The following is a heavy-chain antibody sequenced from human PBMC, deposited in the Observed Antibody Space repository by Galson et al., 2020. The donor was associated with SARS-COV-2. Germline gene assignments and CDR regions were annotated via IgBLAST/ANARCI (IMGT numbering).Heavy chain of an antibody. D-gene: IGHD3-22*01. CDR1: GGSFSGYY. J-gene: IGHJ4*02. CDR2: INPTGSI. Sequence: SQASETLSLTCAVYGGSFSGYYWGWIRQPPGKGLEWIGEINPTGSINYNPSLKIRVTISKATSKKQFSLRLRSVTAAATAMYFCARGSRDVTMILMIATTASYYFDFWGQGSLVTVSS. CDR3: ARGSRDVTMILMIATTASYYFDF. V-gene: IGHV4-34*01.